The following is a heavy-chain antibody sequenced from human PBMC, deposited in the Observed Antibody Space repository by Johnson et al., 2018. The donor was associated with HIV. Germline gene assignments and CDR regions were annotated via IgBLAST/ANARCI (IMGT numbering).Heavy chain of an antibody. V-gene: IGHV3-64*01. CDR1: GFTFNSYA. CDR2: ITSNGGST. D-gene: IGHD3-3*01. Sequence: VQLVESVGGLVQPGGSLRLSCAASGFTFNSYAMHWVRQAPGKGLEYVSAITSNGGSTYYANSVKGRFTISRDNSKNTLYLQMGGLRAEDMAVYYCARARITILGVVLGADAFDIWGQGTMVTVSS. CDR3: ARARITILGVVLGADAFDI. J-gene: IGHJ3*02.